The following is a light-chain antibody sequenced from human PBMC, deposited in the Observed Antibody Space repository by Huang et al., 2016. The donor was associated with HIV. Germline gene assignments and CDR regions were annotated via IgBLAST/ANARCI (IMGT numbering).Light chain of an antibody. CDR3: QQYGA. J-gene: IGKJ3*01. V-gene: IGKV1-33*01. CDR1: QDISNY. CDR2: DAS. Sequence: DIQMTQSPSSLSASVGDRGTITCQASQDISNYLNWYQQKPGKAPKLLIYDASNLETGVPSRFSGSGSGTDFTFTISSLQPEDIATYYCQQYGAFGPGTKVDIK.